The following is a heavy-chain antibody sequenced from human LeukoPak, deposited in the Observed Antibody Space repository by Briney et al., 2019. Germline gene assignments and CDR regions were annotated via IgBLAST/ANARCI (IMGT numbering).Heavy chain of an antibody. Sequence: GASVKVSCKASGYTFTSYGISWVRQAPGQGLEWMGWISAYNGNTNYAQKLQGRVTMTTDTSTSTAYMELRSLRSDDTAVYYCARGILTGYSPQGPYYFDYWGQGTLVTVSS. J-gene: IGHJ4*02. CDR1: GYTFTSYG. CDR2: ISAYNGNT. D-gene: IGHD3-9*01. V-gene: IGHV1-18*01. CDR3: ARGILTGYSPQGPYYFDY.